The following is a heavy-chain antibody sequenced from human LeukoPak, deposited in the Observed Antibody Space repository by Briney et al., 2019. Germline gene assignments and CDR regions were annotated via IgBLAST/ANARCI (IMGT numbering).Heavy chain of an antibody. J-gene: IGHJ4*02. V-gene: IGHV1-69*04. Sequence: SVKVSCKASGGTFSSYAISWVRQAPGQGLEWMGRIIPILGIANYAQKFQGRVTITADKSTSTAYMELRSLRSDDTAVYYCAREGRYCSGGSCNYFDYWGQGTLVTVSS. CDR3: AREGRYCSGGSCNYFDY. CDR2: IIPILGIA. D-gene: IGHD2-15*01. CDR1: GGTFSSYA.